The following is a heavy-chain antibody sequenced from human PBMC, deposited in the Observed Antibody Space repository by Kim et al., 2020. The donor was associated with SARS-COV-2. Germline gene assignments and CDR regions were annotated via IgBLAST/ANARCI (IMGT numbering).Heavy chain of an antibody. V-gene: IGHV3-15*01. CDR2: IKSKTDGGTT. CDR3: TTDLLAARLFYPARIDY. D-gene: IGHD6-6*01. Sequence: GGSLRLSCAASGFTFSNAWMSWVRQAPGKGLEWVGRIKSKTDGGTTDYAAPVKGRFTISRDDSKNTLYLQMNSLKTEDTAVYYCTTDLLAARLFYPARIDYWGQGTLGTVSS. CDR1: GFTFSNAW. J-gene: IGHJ4*02.